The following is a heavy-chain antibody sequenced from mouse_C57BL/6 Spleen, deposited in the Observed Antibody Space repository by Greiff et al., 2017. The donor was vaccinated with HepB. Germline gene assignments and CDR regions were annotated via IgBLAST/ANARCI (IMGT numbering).Heavy chain of an antibody. Sequence: VQLQQSGPELVKPGASVKISCKASGYTFTDYYINWVKQRPGQGLEWIGWIYPESGNTKYNEKFKGKATLTVDTSSSTAYMQLSSLTSEDSAVYFCARGGAALYYYAMDYWGQGTSVTVSS. V-gene: IGHV1-84*01. CDR3: ARGGAALYYYAMDY. CDR2: IYPESGNT. D-gene: IGHD6-1*01. J-gene: IGHJ4*01. CDR1: GYTFTDYY.